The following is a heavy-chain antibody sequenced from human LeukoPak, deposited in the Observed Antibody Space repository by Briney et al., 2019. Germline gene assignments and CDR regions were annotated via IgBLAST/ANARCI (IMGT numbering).Heavy chain of an antibody. Sequence: GGSLRLSCAASGFTVSSNYMSWVRQAPGEGLEWVSAISGSGGSTYYADSVKGRFTISRDNSKNTLYLQMNSLRAEDTAVYYCAKEKCSSTSCYIWFDPWGQGTLVTVSS. D-gene: IGHD2-2*02. V-gene: IGHV3-23*01. J-gene: IGHJ5*02. CDR2: ISGSGGST. CDR3: AKEKCSSTSCYIWFDP. CDR1: GFTVSSNY.